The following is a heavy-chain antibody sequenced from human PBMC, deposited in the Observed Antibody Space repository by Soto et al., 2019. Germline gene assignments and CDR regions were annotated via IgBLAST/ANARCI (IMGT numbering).Heavy chain of an antibody. D-gene: IGHD4-4*01. CDR1: GFTFSDSW. Sequence: EVQLVESGGGVVQPGGSLRLSCTASGFTFSDSWMTWVRQAPGKGLEWVARIKPDESGKKYADSVKGRFSISRDNAKKSRYWDMDSVVCDGAGGYYCVRGGSNYASWGQGTLVTVSS. CDR2: IKPDESGK. J-gene: IGHJ5*02. CDR3: VRGGSNYAS. V-gene: IGHV3-7*01.